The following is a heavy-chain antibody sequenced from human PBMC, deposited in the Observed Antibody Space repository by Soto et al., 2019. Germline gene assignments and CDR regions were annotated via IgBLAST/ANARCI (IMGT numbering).Heavy chain of an antibody. CDR2: IYYSGST. D-gene: IGHD3-9*01. J-gene: IGHJ5*02. CDR1: DGSISSGGYY. V-gene: IGHV4-31*03. Sequence: PSETLSLTCTVSDGSISSGGYYWTWIRQHPGKGLEWIGYIYYSGSTYYNPSLKSRVTISVDTSKNQFSLKLSSVTAADTAVYYCARDGYDILTGYYHWFDPWGQGTLVTVS. CDR3: ARDGYDILTGYYHWFDP.